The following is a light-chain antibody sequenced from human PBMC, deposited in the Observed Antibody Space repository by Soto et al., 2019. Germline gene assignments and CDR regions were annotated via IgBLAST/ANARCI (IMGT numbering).Light chain of an antibody. CDR3: QQYNSYPYT. CDR2: QAS. CDR1: QRINTW. V-gene: IGKV1-5*03. J-gene: IGKJ2*01. Sequence: DIQMTQSPSTLSASVGDRVTIACRASQRINTWLAWYQQKPGKAPKLLIYQASSLESGVPSTVSGSGSGTEFTLTISSLQPDDFATYYCQQYNSYPYTFGQGTKLEIK.